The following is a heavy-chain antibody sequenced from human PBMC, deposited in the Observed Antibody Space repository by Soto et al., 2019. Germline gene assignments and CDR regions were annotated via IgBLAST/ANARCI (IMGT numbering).Heavy chain of an antibody. CDR2: ISGSGGTT. Sequence: GGSLRLSCVASGFTFENYAISWVRQAPGKGLEWVSAISGSGGTTYYSDSVKGRFTISRDNSKNTVYLQMNDLRVEDAAEYFCAKDSWAIFGVPAGEYYAMDVWGQGTKVTVSS. D-gene: IGHD3-3*01. CDR1: GFTFENYA. CDR3: AKDSWAIFGVPAGEYYAMDV. V-gene: IGHV3-23*01. J-gene: IGHJ6*02.